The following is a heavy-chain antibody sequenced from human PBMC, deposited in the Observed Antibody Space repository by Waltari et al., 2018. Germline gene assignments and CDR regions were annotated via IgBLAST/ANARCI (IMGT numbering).Heavy chain of an antibody. Sequence: QVQLVESGGGVVQPGRSLRLSCAASGFTFSSYAMHWVRQAPGKGLQWVAVRSYDGSNKYYADSVKGRFTISRDNSKNALYLQMNSLGAEDTAVYYCARGLGWELPPIDYWGQGTLVTVSS. CDR2: RSYDGSNK. D-gene: IGHD1-26*01. CDR3: ARGLGWELPPIDY. CDR1: GFTFSSYA. V-gene: IGHV3-30-3*01. J-gene: IGHJ4*02.